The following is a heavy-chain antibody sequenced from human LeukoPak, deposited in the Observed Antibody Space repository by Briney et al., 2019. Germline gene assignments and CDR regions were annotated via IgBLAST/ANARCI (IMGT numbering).Heavy chain of an antibody. D-gene: IGHD1-26*01. CDR1: GGSIGSYY. Sequence: KPSETLSLTCTVSGGSIGSYYWSWIRQPPGKGLEWIGYIYYSGSTNYNPSLKSRVTISVDTSKNQFSLKLSSVTAADTAVYYCARRGGTYSYYFDYWGQGTLVTVSS. J-gene: IGHJ4*02. CDR2: IYYSGST. V-gene: IGHV4-59*08. CDR3: ARRGGTYSYYFDY.